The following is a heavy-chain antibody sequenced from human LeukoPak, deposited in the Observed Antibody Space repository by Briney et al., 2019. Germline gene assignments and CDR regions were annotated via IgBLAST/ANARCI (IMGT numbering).Heavy chain of an antibody. J-gene: IGHJ5*02. D-gene: IGHD3-22*01. Sequence: PSETLSLTCAVYGGSFSGYYWSWIRQPPGKGLEWIGEINHSGGTNYDPSLKSRVTISVDTSKNQFSLKLSSVTAADTAVYYCARGRWRYYYDSSGYAPWGQGTLVTASS. V-gene: IGHV4-34*01. CDR1: GGSFSGYY. CDR2: INHSGGT. CDR3: ARGRWRYYYDSSGYAP.